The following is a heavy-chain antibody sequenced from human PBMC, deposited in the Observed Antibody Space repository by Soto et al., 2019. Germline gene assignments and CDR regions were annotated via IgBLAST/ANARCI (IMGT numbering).Heavy chain of an antibody. J-gene: IGHJ6*03. D-gene: IGHD4-17*01. CDR2: ISAYNGNT. CDR1: GYTFTSYG. CDR3: ARKPGDYVGPYYYYYMDV. Sequence: QVQLVQSGAEVKKPGASVKVSCKASGYTFTSYGISWVRRAPGQGLEWMGWISAYNGNTNYAQKLQGRVTMTTDTSTRTAYMELRSLRSDDTAVYYCARKPGDYVGPYYYYYMDVWGKGTTVTVSS. V-gene: IGHV1-18*01.